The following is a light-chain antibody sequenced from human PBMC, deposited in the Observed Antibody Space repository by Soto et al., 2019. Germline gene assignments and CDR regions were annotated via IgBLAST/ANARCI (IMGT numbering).Light chain of an antibody. Sequence: EIVMTQSPATLSVSPGERATLSCRASQSVSSNLAWYQQKPGQAPRRLIYGASTRAPGIPARFSGSGSGTEFTLTISSLQSEDFAVYYCQQYNNWPRTFGQGTKVDFK. CDR2: GAS. V-gene: IGKV3-15*01. CDR1: QSVSSN. J-gene: IGKJ1*01. CDR3: QQYNNWPRT.